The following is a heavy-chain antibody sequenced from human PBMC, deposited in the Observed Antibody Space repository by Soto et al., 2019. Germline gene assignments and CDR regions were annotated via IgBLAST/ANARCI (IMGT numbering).Heavy chain of an antibody. CDR3: ARGDCSGGSCYVFYYYYYYMDV. J-gene: IGHJ6*03. D-gene: IGHD2-15*01. CDR1: GGSFSGYY. Sequence: SETLSLTCAVYGGSFSGYYWSWIRQPPGKGLEWIGEINHSGSTNYNPSLKSRVTISVDTSKNQFSLKLSSVTAADTAVYYCARGDCSGGSCYVFYYYYYYMDVWGKGTTVTVSS. CDR2: INHSGST. V-gene: IGHV4-34*01.